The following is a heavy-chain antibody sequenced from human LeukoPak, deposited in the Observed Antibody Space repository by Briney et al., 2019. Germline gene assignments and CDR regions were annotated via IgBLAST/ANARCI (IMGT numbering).Heavy chain of an antibody. D-gene: IGHD3-22*01. CDR2: IIPILGVA. V-gene: IGHV1-69*02. J-gene: IGHJ5*02. CDR1: GGTFSSYT. CDR3: ARYYYDSSGPGAFDP. Sequence: SVKVSCKASGGTFSSYTISWVRQAPGQGLEWMGRIIPILGVANYAQKFQGRVTITADKPTSTAYMELSSLRSEDTAVYYCARYYYDSSGPGAFDPWGQGTLVTVSS.